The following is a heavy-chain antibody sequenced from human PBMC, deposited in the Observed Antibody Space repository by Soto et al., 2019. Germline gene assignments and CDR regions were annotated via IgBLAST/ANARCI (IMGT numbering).Heavy chain of an antibody. CDR2: ISSTEST. CDR3: ARSDSSGKTRYYFDH. D-gene: IGHD3-22*01. V-gene: IGHV4-31*03. Sequence: QVQLQESGPGLVKPSQTLSLTCTVSGGSISSGSYYWSWIRQHPGKGLEWIGYISSTESTNYNPSLKSRLSISVDMSASQFSLKLSSVTVADTAVYYCARSDSSGKTRYYFDHWGQGTLVTVSS. J-gene: IGHJ4*02. CDR1: GGSISSGSYY.